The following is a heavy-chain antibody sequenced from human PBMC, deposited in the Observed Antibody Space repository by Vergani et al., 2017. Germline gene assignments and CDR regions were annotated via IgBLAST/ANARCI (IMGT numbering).Heavy chain of an antibody. CDR1: GFTFSSYA. Sequence: EVQLLESGGGLVQPGGSLRLSCAASGFTFSSYAMSWVRQAPGKGLEWVSAISGSGGSTYYADSGKGRFTVSRDNSKNTLYLQMNSLRAEDTAVYYCAKEWARKRPDYGDYWYFDLWGRGTLVTVSS. D-gene: IGHD4-17*01. CDR2: ISGSGGST. CDR3: AKEWARKRPDYGDYWYFDL. J-gene: IGHJ2*01. V-gene: IGHV3-23*01.